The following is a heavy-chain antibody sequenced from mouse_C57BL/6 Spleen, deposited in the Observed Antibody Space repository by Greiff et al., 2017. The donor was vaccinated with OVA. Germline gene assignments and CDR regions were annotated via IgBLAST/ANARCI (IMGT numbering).Heavy chain of an antibody. CDR1: GYTFTEYT. D-gene: IGHD2-3*01. Sequence: VQLQQSGAELVKPGASVKLSCKASGYTFTEYTIHWVKQRPGQGLEWIGWIYPGSGSTKYNEKFKDKATLTADKSSSTVYMELSSLTSEDSAVYFGARHEGPWLLWFAYWGQGTLVTVSA. CDR2: IYPGSGST. J-gene: IGHJ3*01. CDR3: ARHEGPWLLWFAY. V-gene: IGHV1-62-2*01.